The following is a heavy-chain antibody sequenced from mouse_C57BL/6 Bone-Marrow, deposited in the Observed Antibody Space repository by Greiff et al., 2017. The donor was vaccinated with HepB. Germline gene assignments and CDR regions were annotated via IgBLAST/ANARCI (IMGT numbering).Heavy chain of an antibody. D-gene: IGHD3-2*02. J-gene: IGHJ4*01. CDR3: ARTGTAQARALMDY. CDR2: IWSGGST. Sequence: VQLQESGPGLVQPSQSLSITCTVSGFSLTSYGVHWVRQSPGKGLEWLGVIWSGGSTDYNAAFISRLSISKDNSKSQVFFKMNSLQADDTAIYYCARTGTAQARALMDYWGQGTSVTVSS. CDR1: GFSLTSYG. V-gene: IGHV2-2*01.